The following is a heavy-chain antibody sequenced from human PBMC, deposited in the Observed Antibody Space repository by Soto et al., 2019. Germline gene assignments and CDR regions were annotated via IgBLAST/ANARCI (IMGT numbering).Heavy chain of an antibody. Sequence: QVQLQESGPGLVKPSRTLSLTCTVSGGSISSGNYYWSWIRQPPGKGLEWIGFISYSGSTYYSTSLKSRVTISVDTSKSQFSLNLSFVAAADTAVYYCPTMGTPATGLYFFDYWGQGSLVTVSS. CDR2: ISYSGST. CDR3: PTMGTPATGLYFFDY. J-gene: IGHJ4*02. V-gene: IGHV4-30-4*01. CDR1: GGSISSGNYY. D-gene: IGHD2-15*01.